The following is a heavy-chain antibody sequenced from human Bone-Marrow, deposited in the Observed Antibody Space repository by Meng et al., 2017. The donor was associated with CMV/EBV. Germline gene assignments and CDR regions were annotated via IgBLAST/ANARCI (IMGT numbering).Heavy chain of an antibody. Sequence: GESLKISCAASGLTFSSYSMNWVRQAPGKGLEWVSSISSSSSYIYYADSVKGRFTISRDNAKNSLYLQMNSLRAEDTAVYYCARGISHLLLLDYWGQGTLVTVSS. V-gene: IGHV3-21*04. CDR2: ISSSSSYI. CDR1: GLTFSSYS. CDR3: ARGISHLLLLDY. D-gene: IGHD2-2*01. J-gene: IGHJ4*02.